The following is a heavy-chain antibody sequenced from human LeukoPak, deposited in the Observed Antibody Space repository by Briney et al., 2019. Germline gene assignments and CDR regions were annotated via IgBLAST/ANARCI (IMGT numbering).Heavy chain of an antibody. CDR1: GGAISSGGYY. D-gene: IGHD6-13*01. CDR2: IYYSGST. V-gene: IGHV4-31*03. Sequence: PSQTLSLTCTVSGGAISSGGYYWSWIRQHPGKGLEWIGYIYYSGSTYYNPSLKSRVTISVDTSKNQFSLKLSSVTAADTAVYYCARALPAAGTHNWFDPWGQGTLVTVSS. J-gene: IGHJ5*02. CDR3: ARALPAAGTHNWFDP.